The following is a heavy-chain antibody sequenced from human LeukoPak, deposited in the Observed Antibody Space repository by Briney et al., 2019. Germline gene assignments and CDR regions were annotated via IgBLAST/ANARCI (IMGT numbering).Heavy chain of an antibody. J-gene: IGHJ4*02. CDR3: VGDRNTGEQFTKNSSGPRG. Sequence: GGSLRLSCAASGFTFSNYWMHWVRQAPGKALVWFSRITSDGSITSYADSVKGRFTIHRHDAKNTLYLQMNSLRVEDTAVYPLVGDRNTGEQFTKNSSGPRGGGQGTLVTVSS. D-gene: IGHD3-22*01. V-gene: IGHV3-74*01. CDR2: ITSDGSIT. CDR1: GFTFSNYW.